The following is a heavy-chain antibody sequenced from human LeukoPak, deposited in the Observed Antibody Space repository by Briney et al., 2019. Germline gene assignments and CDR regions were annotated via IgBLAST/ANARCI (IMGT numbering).Heavy chain of an antibody. CDR1: GYTFTSYW. CDR2: IYPGDSVT. V-gene: IGHV5-51*01. J-gene: IGHJ4*02. Sequence: HGESLKISCKGTGYTFTSYWIGWVRQMPGKGLEWMGIIYPGDSVTRYSTSFQGQVTISADKSISTAYLQWSSLKASDTAMYYCARRGDGYNLNFDYWGQGTLVIVSS. CDR3: ARRGDGYNLNFDY. D-gene: IGHD5-24*01.